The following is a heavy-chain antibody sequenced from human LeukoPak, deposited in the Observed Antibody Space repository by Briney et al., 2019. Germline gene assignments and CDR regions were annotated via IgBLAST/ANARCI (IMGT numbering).Heavy chain of an antibody. Sequence: SVKVSCKASGGTFSSYAISWVRQAPGQGLEWMGGIIPIFGTANYAQKFQGRVTITADESTSTAYMELSSLRSEDTAVYYCARNYGGTRDFDYWGQGTLVTVSS. CDR1: GGTFSSYA. D-gene: IGHD4-23*01. CDR3: ARNYGGTRDFDY. V-gene: IGHV1-69*01. CDR2: IIPIFGTA. J-gene: IGHJ4*02.